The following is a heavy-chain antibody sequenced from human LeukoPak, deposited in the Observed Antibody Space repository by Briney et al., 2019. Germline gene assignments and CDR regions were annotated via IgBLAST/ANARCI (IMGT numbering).Heavy chain of an antibody. V-gene: IGHV4-59*12. CDR1: GGSISSYY. CDR2: IYYSGST. CDR3: ARDRLLGSSWYLGTVFDY. Sequence: PSETLSLTCTVSGGSISSYYWSWIRQPPGKGLEWIGYIYYSGSTNYNPSLKGRVTISVDTSKNQFSLKLSSVTAADTAVYYCARDRLLGSSWYLGTVFDYWGRGTLVTVSS. J-gene: IGHJ4*02. D-gene: IGHD6-13*01.